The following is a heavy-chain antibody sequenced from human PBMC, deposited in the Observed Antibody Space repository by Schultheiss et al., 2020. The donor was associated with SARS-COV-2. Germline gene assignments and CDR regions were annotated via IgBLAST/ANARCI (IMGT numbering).Heavy chain of an antibody. V-gene: IGHV3-7*03. Sequence: GESLKISCAASGFTVSSKYMSWVRQAPGKGLEWVANIKQDGSEKYYVDSVKGRFTISRDNAKNSLFLQMNSLRTEDTAVYYCARTAYGTAYFDYWGQGALVTVSS. J-gene: IGHJ4*02. D-gene: IGHD1-1*01. CDR2: IKQDGSEK. CDR3: ARTAYGTAYFDY. CDR1: GFTVSSKY.